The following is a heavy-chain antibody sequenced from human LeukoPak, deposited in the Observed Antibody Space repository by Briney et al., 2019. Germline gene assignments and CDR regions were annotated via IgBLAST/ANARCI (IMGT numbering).Heavy chain of an antibody. J-gene: IGHJ6*02. V-gene: IGHV3-53*01. CDR2: IYSGGKI. CDR1: GFTVSSTY. D-gene: IGHD3-10*02. Sequence: GGSLRLSCAASGFTVSSTYMSWVRQAPGKGLEWVSVIYSGGKIYYIDSVKGRFTISRDTSKNTLYLQMNSLRAEDTAVYYCAKKYGRGTTSGPATSMDVWGQGTTVTVSS. CDR3: AKKYGRGTTSGPATSMDV.